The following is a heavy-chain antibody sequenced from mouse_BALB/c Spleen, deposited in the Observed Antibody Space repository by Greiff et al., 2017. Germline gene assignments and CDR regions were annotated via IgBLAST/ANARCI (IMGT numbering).Heavy chain of an antibody. CDR2: ISSGGSYT. V-gene: IGHV5-6-4*01. J-gene: IGHJ4*01. CDR3: TRDRGSSYDYAMDY. Sequence: EVKLVESGGGLVKPGGSLKLSCAASGFTFSSYTMSWVRQTPEKRLEWVATISSGGSYTYYPDSVKGRFTISRDNAKNTLYLQMSSLKSEDTAMYYCTRDRGSSYDYAMDYWGQGTSVTVSS. D-gene: IGHD1-1*01. CDR1: GFTFSSYT.